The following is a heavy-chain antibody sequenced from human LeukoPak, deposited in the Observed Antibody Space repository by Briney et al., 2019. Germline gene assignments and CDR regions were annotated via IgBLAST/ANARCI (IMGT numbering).Heavy chain of an antibody. CDR1: GGSFSGHY. V-gene: IGHV4-34*01. D-gene: IGHD3-10*01. Sequence: PSETLSLTCAVYGGSFSGHYWARIRQPPGMGLEWIGEINHSGSTTYNPSLNTRVTISVDTSKNQISLKLGSVTAADTAVYYCARPRYGSGSLDSWGQGTLVTVSS. CDR3: ARPRYGSGSLDS. CDR2: INHSGST. J-gene: IGHJ4*02.